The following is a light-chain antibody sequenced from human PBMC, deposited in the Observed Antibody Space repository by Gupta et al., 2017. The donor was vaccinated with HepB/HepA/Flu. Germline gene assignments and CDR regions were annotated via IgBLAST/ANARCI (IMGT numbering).Light chain of an antibody. J-gene: IGKJ4*01. V-gene: IGKV1-39*01. CDR3: QQTYRTPLT. CDR1: QYISNY. CDR2: GAS. Sequence: DIQMTQSPSSLFASVGDRVTITCRASQYISNYLNWYQKKPGRAPNLLISGASGLQNGVPSRFSGRGSETEFTLTIRSLQPEDFANYYCQQTYRTPLTFGGGTKVEIK.